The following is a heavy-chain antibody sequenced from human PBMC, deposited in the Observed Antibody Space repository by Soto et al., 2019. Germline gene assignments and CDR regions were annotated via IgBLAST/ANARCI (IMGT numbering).Heavy chain of an antibody. CDR3: ARDKITGLFDY. Sequence: QVQLQQWGAGLLKPSETLSLTCAVYGGSFSGYYWTWIRQPPGTGLEWIGEINHSGSTNYNPSLKSGVTISVDTSNNQFSLKMTSVPAADTAVYYCARDKITGLFDYWGQGTLVTVSS. J-gene: IGHJ4*02. CDR1: GGSFSGYY. CDR2: INHSGST. V-gene: IGHV4-34*01. D-gene: IGHD2-8*02.